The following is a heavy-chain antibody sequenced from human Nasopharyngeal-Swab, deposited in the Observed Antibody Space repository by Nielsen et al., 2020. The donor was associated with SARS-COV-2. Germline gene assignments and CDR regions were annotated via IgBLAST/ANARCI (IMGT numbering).Heavy chain of an antibody. J-gene: IGHJ4*02. CDR3: ARSGTVGAPGFDY. V-gene: IGHV1-3*01. D-gene: IGHD1-26*01. CDR1: GYAFTAYA. CDR2: INAGTGNR. Sequence: ASVKVSCKASGYAFTAYAIHWVRQAPGQRLEWMAWINAGTGNREYSQKFQGRVTITTDASAGTVHMELRSLRSEDTAIYYCARSGTVGAPGFDYWGQGTLVTVSS.